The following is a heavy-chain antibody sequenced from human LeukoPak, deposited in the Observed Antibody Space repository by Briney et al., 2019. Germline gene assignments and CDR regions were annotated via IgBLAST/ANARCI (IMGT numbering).Heavy chain of an antibody. CDR3: AELGITMIGGV. V-gene: IGHV3-48*03. CDR2: VSSSGSTI. D-gene: IGHD3-10*02. CDR1: GFTFSNYA. Sequence: GGSLKLSCAASGFTFSNYAMSWVRQAPGKGLEWVSYVSSSGSTIYYADSVKGRFTISRDNAKNSLYLQMNSLRAEDTAVYYCAELGITMIGGVWGKGTTVTISS. J-gene: IGHJ6*04.